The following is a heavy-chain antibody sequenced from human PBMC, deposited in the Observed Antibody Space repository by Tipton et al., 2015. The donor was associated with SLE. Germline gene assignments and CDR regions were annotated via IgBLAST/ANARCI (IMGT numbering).Heavy chain of an antibody. CDR1: GGSISGYH. J-gene: IGHJ4*02. V-gene: IGHV4-39*07. CDR3: AKTTVYSNDWPYFDH. D-gene: IGHD6-19*01. Sequence: LRLSCTVSGGSISGYHWGWVRQPPGKGLEWIGNVYYSGSTYYSASLRSRVTISLDRSKNHFSLTLNSVTAADTAVYYCAKTTVYSNDWPYFDHWGQGTLVTVSS. CDR2: VYYSGST.